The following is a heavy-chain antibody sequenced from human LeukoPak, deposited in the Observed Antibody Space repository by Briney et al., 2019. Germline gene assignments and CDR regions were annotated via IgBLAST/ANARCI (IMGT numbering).Heavy chain of an antibody. V-gene: IGHV6-1*01. CDR1: WDIVSSNSAA. D-gene: IGHD1-14*01. CDR3: SSEPVCGPA. Sequence: SQTLSLTCAISWDIVSSNSAAWNWIRQSPSRGLEWLGGTYYRSKWYNEYAVSVKSRITINPDTSKNQFSLQLNSVTPKDTAVRYCSSEPVCGPAWGQGTLVTVSS. CDR2: TYYRSKWYN. J-gene: IGHJ5*02.